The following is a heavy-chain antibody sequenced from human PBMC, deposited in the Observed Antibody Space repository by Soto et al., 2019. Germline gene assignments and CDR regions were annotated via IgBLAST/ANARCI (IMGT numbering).Heavy chain of an antibody. CDR3: ARDRYYDSSGYLQDYNWFDP. V-gene: IGHV4-38-2*02. Sequence: SETLSLTCAVSGYSISSGYYWGWIRQPPGKGLEWIGSIYHSGSTYYNPSLKSRVTISVDTSKNQFSLKLSSVTAADTAVYYCARDRYYDSSGYLQDYNWFDPWGQGTLVTVS. J-gene: IGHJ5*02. CDR1: GYSISSGYY. CDR2: IYHSGST. D-gene: IGHD3-22*01.